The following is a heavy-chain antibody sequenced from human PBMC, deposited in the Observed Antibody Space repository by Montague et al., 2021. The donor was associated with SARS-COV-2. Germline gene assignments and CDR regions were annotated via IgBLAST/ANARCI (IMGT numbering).Heavy chain of an antibody. V-gene: IGHV4-59*01. Sequence: SETLSLTCSVSGGSFTNFYWSWIRQSPGKGLEWIGYISSTGSTNYNPSFKSRFTISVDTSKNQFSLKLTSVTAADTAVYYCARKVGLADCFDFWGHGTLVTVSS. CDR2: ISSTGST. J-gene: IGHJ4*01. CDR3: ARKVGLADCFDF. CDR1: GGSFTNFY. D-gene: IGHD1-26*01.